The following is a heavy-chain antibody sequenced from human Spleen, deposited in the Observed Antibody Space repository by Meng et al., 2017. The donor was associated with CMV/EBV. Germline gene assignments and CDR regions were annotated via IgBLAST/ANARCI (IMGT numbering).Heavy chain of an antibody. CDR2: ISSSSSYI. CDR3: ARDSRQWDAFDI. V-gene: IGHV3-21*01. J-gene: IGHJ3*02. CDR1: GFTFSDYY. Sequence: GESLKISCAASGFTFSDYYMSWVRQAPGKGLEWVSSISSSSSYIYYADSVKGRFTISRDNAKNSLYLQMNSLRAEDTAVYYCARDSRQWDAFDIWGQGTMVTVSS. D-gene: IGHD6-19*01.